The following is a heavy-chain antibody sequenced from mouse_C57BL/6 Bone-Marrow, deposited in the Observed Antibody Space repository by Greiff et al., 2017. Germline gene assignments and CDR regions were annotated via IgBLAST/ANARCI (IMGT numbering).Heavy chain of an antibody. CDR2: ISPGDGDP. CDR1: GYAFSSSW. J-gene: IGHJ3*01. V-gene: IGHV1-82*01. D-gene: IGHD1-1*01. CDR3: ARVTTVVNAY. Sequence: QVQLKQSGPELVKPGASVKISCKASGYAFSSSWMNWVKQRPGKGLEWIGRISPGDGDPNYNGKFKGKATLTADNSSRTAYMQLSSLTSEDSAVYFCARVTTVVNAYWGQGTLVTVSA.